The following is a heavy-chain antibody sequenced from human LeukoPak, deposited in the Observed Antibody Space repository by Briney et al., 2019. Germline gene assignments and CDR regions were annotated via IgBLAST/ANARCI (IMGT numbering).Heavy chain of an antibody. J-gene: IGHJ4*02. CDR1: GFTFSSYS. V-gene: IGHV4-4*02. CDR2: IYYGGNT. CDR3: ARYHNGYDDY. D-gene: IGHD5-18*01. Sequence: AGGSLRLSCAASGFTFSSYSMNWVRQPPGKGLEWIGTIYYGGNTYYNPSLKSRVTISLDKSKNQFSLKLSSVTDADTAVYYCARYHNGYDDYWGQGSLVTVSS.